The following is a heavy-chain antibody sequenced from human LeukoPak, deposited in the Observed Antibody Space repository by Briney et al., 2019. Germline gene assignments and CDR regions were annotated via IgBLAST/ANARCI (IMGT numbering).Heavy chain of an antibody. Sequence: GGSLRLSCAVSGFTFSRHWMSWVRQAPGKGLEWLANIKQDGSEKYYVDSVEGRFTISRDNDKNSLYLQMNSLRAEDTAVYYCARSYYGSGTSYGMDAWGQGTTVTVSS. CDR1: GFTFSRHW. CDR2: IKQDGSEK. CDR3: ARSYYGSGTSYGMDA. D-gene: IGHD3-10*01. V-gene: IGHV3-7*01. J-gene: IGHJ6*02.